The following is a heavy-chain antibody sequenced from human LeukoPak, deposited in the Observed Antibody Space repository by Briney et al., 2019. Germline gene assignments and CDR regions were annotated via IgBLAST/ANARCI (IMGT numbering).Heavy chain of an antibody. CDR3: AKPIGPRYGDYHNSCFDS. Sequence: PGGSLRISCAASGFTFSSYAMSWIRQVPAKGLEWVSAISTTTYYADFVEGRFTISRDNSKNTLYLQMNSLRAEDTAVYYCAKPIGPRYGDYHNSCFDSWGQGTLVTVSS. D-gene: IGHD4-17*01. V-gene: IGHV3-23*01. CDR1: GFTFSSYA. J-gene: IGHJ5*01. CDR2: ISTTT.